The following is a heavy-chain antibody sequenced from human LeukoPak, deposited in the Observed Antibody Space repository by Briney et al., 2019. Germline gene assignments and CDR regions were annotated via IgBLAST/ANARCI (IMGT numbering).Heavy chain of an antibody. CDR3: ARPEERYYEDAFHI. D-gene: IGHD1-26*01. J-gene: IGHJ3*02. V-gene: IGHV4-34*01. CDR1: GGSFSGLY. Sequence: NPSETLSLTCAVYGGSFSGLYWSWIRPPPRKGLEWIGEINHSGRTTSNRTLKSRVSISVEKPKDQFTLKLSSVTAADTGVYYCARPEERYYEDAFHIWGQGTMATVSS. CDR2: INHSGRT.